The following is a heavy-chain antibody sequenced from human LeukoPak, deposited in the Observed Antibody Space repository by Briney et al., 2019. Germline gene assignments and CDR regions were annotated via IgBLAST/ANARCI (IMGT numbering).Heavy chain of an antibody. J-gene: IGHJ4*02. CDR2: IYSRGTT. CDR3: ARGAGYHWGDFGY. Sequence: GVSLRLSCAVSVFTDSSVYMTWVRQAPGKALEGVTVIYSRGTTYYADSVNGRFTISRDNSKNTLYLQMTSLRAEDTAVYYGARGAGYHWGDFGYWGQGTMVT. D-gene: IGHD7-27*01. V-gene: IGHV3-66*01. CDR1: VFTDSSVY.